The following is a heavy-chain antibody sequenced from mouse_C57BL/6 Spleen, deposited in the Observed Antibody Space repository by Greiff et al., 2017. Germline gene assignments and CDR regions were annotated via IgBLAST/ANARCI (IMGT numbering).Heavy chain of an antibody. D-gene: IGHD1-1*01. V-gene: IGHV14-1*01. CDR2: IDPEDGDT. CDR3: TYYGSSYVWFAY. J-gene: IGHJ3*01. CDR1: GFNIKDYY. Sequence: VQLQQSGAELVRPGASVKLSCTASGFNIKDYYMHWVKQRPEQGLEWIGRIDPEDGDTEYAPKFQGKATMTADTSSNTAYLPLSSLTSEDTAVYYCTYYGSSYVWFAYWGQGTLVTVSA.